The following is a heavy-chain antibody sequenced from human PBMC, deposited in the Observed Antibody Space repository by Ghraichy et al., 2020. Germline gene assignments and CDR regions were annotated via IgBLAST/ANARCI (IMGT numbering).Heavy chain of an antibody. D-gene: IGHD2-15*01. V-gene: IGHV3-23*01. CDR1: GFSFSSYV. CDR2: IGASGGPT. J-gene: IGHJ5*02. CDR3: AKAWGYCSGGTCPSYNWFDP. Sequence: GGSPRLSCAASGFSFSSYVMSWVRQAPGKGLEWVSTIGASGGPTYYADSVKGRFTISRDNSKSTVSLQMNSLRAEDTAVYYCAKAWGYCSGGTCPSYNWFDPWGQGTLVTVSS.